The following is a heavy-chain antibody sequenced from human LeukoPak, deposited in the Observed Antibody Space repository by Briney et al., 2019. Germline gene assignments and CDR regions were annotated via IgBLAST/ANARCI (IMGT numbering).Heavy chain of an antibody. V-gene: IGHV3-23*01. CDR3: ARDLVVVPAARSYYYYGMDV. Sequence: GASLRLSCAASGFTFSNYAMSWVRQAPGKGLEWVSAITGSGGNTYYADSVKGRFTISRDNAKNSLYLQMNSLRAEDTAVYYCARDLVVVPAARSYYYYGMDVWGKGTTVTVSS. CDR1: GFTFSNYA. D-gene: IGHD2-2*01. J-gene: IGHJ6*04. CDR2: ITGSGGNT.